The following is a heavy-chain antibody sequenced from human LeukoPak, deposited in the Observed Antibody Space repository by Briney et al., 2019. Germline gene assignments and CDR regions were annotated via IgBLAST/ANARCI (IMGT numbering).Heavy chain of an antibody. CDR3: ARDIVMVTYWFDP. V-gene: IGHV1-2*02. D-gene: IGHD5-18*01. Sequence: ASVKVSCTASGYTFTGYYMHWVRQAPGQGLEWMGWINPNCGGTNYTQKFQGRVTMTRDTSISTAYMELSRLRSDDTAVYYCARDIVMVTYWFDPWGQGTLVTVSS. J-gene: IGHJ5*02. CDR1: GYTFTGYY. CDR2: INPNCGGT.